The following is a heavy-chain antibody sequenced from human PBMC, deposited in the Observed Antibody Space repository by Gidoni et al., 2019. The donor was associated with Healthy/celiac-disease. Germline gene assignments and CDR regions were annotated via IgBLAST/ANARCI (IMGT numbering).Heavy chain of an antibody. J-gene: IGHJ5*02. CDR3: ATVKLVVYALETVNWFDP. D-gene: IGHD2-8*02. CDR1: GYTHTGSP. Sequence: GASVTASTRTYGYTHTGSPMHWVRQAPGKGLEWMGGFDPEDGETIYAQKFQGRVTMTEDTSTDTAYMELSSLRSEDTAVYYCATVKLVVYALETVNWFDPWGQGTLVTVSS. V-gene: IGHV1-24*01. CDR2: FDPEDGET.